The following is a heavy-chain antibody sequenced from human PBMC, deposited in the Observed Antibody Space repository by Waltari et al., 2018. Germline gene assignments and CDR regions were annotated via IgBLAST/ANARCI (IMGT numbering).Heavy chain of an antibody. CDR1: GITFSSYA. CDR2: ISGSGGST. CDR3: AKLNGQGHDYYDSSGYLGY. Sequence: EVQQLESGGGLVQPGGSLRLSCAASGITFSSYAMSWVRQAPGQGLEGVSAISGSGGSTYYADSVKGRFTISRDNSKNMLYLQMNSLRAEDTAVYYCAKLNGQGHDYYDSSGYLGYWGQGTLVTVSS. D-gene: IGHD3-22*01. J-gene: IGHJ4*02. V-gene: IGHV3-23*01.